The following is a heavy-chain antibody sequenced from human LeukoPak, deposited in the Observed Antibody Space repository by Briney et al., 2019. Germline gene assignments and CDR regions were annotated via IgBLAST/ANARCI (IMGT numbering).Heavy chain of an antibody. CDR1: GFPFSSYA. CDR2: ISSNGGST. J-gene: IGHJ4*02. CDR3: ASAYN. D-gene: IGHD1-14*01. Sequence: PGGSLRLSCAASGFPFSSYAMHWVRQAPGKGLEYVSAISSNGGSTYYANSVKGRFTISRDNSKNTLSLQMGSLRAEDMAVYYCASAYNWGQGTLVTVSS. V-gene: IGHV3-64*01.